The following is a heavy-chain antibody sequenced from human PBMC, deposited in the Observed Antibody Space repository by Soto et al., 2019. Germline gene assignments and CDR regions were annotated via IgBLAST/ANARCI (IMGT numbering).Heavy chain of an antibody. CDR3: ARERSYGMDV. CDR2: MNPNRGNT. CDR1: RYTFTSYD. V-gene: IGHV1-8*01. Sequence: QVQLVQSGAEVKKPGASVKVSCKASRYTFTSYDINWVRQATGQGLEWMGWMNPNRGNTGDAQKFQGRVTMTRNTSLSTAYMELSSLGSEHTAVYYCARERSYGMDVWGQGTTVTVSS. J-gene: IGHJ6*02.